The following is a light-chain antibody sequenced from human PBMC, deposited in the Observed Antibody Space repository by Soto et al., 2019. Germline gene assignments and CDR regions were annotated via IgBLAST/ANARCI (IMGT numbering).Light chain of an antibody. Sequence: QTVTNQPAPEYWAPRKATTLSCPGARSDIGDYDYGSYYQQPPGIALKVLVSEVSNRPSGVCNRVSGSKTGNAASLTISGLQAEDEADYYCNSYATGNTRVFGTGTKVTVL. CDR1: RSDIGDYDY. CDR2: EVS. CDR3: NSYATGNTRV. V-gene: IGLV2-14*01. J-gene: IGLJ1*01.